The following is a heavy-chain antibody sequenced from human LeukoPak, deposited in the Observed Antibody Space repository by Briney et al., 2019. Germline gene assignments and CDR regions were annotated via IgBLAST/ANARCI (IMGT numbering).Heavy chain of an antibody. CDR3: ARESIVGAPKGGYYFDY. Sequence: GGSLRLSCAASGFTFDDYAMHWVRQAPGKGLEWVSGISWNSGSIGYADSVKGRFTISRDNAKNSLYLQMNSLRAEDTAVYYCARESIVGAPKGGYYFDYWGQGTLVTVSS. D-gene: IGHD1-26*01. J-gene: IGHJ4*02. CDR2: ISWNSGSI. V-gene: IGHV3-9*01. CDR1: GFTFDDYA.